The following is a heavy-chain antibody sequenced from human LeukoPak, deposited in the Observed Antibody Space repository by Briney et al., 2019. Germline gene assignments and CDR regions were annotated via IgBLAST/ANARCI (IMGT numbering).Heavy chain of an antibody. CDR1: GGSISSYY. J-gene: IGHJ5*02. CDR3: ARDYSGSYPNWFDP. CDR2: IYTSGST. V-gene: IGHV4-4*07. Sequence: SETLSLTCTVSGGSISSYYWSWIRQPAGKGLEWIGRIYTSGSTNYNPSLKGRVTMSVDTSKNQFSLKLSSVTAADTAVYYCARDYSGSYPNWFDPWGQGTLVTVSS. D-gene: IGHD1-26*01.